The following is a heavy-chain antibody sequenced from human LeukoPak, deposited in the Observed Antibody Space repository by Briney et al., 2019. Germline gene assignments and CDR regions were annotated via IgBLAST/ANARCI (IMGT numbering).Heavy chain of an antibody. D-gene: IGHD6-19*01. V-gene: IGHV3-33*01. CDR1: GFTFSSYG. J-gene: IGHJ4*02. Sequence: GRSLRLSCAASGFTFSSYGMHWVRQAPGKGLEWVEVIWYDGSNKYYADSVKGRFTISRDNSKNTLWLQMNSLRPEDTAGYYCARGHSSGWFYFDYWGQGILVTVSS. CDR2: IWYDGSNK. CDR3: ARGHSSGWFYFDY.